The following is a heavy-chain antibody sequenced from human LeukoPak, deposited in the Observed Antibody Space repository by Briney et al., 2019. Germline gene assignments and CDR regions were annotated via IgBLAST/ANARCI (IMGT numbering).Heavy chain of an antibody. J-gene: IGHJ6*02. Sequence: GGSLRLSCAASGFTFGDYYMSWIRQAPGKGLEWVSYISSSGSTIYYADSVKGRFTISRDNAKNSLYLQMNSLRAEDTAVYYCARVFPRVGLTGLFSPNYYYGMDVWGQGTTVTVSS. D-gene: IGHD3-9*01. V-gene: IGHV3-11*01. CDR3: ARVFPRVGLTGLFSPNYYYGMDV. CDR2: ISSSGSTI. CDR1: GFTFGDYY.